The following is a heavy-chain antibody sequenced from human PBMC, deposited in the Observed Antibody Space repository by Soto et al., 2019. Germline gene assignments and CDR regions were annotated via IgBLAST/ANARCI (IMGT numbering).Heavy chain of an antibody. CDR1: GYTFTSYY. D-gene: IGHD6-19*01. CDR3: ARDCKKSAGTIVDYYYSGMDV. J-gene: IGHJ6*02. V-gene: IGHV1-46*01. Sequence: QVQLVQSGAEVKKPGASVKVSCKASGYTFTSYYMHWVRQAPGQGLEWMGIINPSGGSTSYAQKFQGRVTMTRDTSTSTVYMELSRLRSEDTAVYYCARDCKKSAGTIVDYYYSGMDVWGQGTTVTVSS. CDR2: INPSGGST.